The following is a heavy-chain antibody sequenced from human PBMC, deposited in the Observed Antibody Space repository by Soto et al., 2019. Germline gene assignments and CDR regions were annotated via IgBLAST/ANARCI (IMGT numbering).Heavy chain of an antibody. V-gene: IGHV1-69*02. Sequence: ASVKVSCKASGGTFSSYTISWVRQAPGQGLEWMGRIIPILGIANYAQKFQGRVTITADKSTSTAYMELSSLRSEDTAVYYCARGVYYYDSSGYPPLYYFDYWGQGTLVTVSS. D-gene: IGHD3-22*01. CDR3: ARGVYYYDSSGYPPLYYFDY. CDR1: GGTFSSYT. J-gene: IGHJ4*02. CDR2: IIPILGIA.